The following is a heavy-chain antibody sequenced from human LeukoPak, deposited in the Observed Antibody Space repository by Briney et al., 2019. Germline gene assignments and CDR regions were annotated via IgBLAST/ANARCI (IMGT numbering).Heavy chain of an antibody. CDR3: AKSRVIVVVPAALNWFDP. J-gene: IGHJ5*02. CDR1: GFTFSSYA. CDR2: ISGSGGST. Sequence: GGSLRLSCAASGFTFSSYAMSWVRQAPGKGLEWVSAISGSGGSTYYADSVKGRFTISRDNSKNTLYLQMNSLRAEDTAVYYCAKSRVIVVVPAALNWFDPWGQGTLVTVSS. D-gene: IGHD2-2*01. V-gene: IGHV3-23*01.